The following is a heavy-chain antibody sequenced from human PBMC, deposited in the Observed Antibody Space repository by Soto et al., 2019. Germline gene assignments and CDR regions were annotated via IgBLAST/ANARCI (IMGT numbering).Heavy chain of an antibody. D-gene: IGHD3-16*02. CDR1: GFTFSSYA. CDR3: AKRVLGGVIGYYGMDV. CDR2: ISGSGGST. J-gene: IGHJ6*02. Sequence: GGSLRLSCAASGFTFSSYAMSWVRQAPGKGLEWVSAISGSGGSTYYADSVKGRFTISRDNSKNTLYLQMNSLRAEDTAVYYCAKRVLGGVIGYYGMDVWGQGTTVTVSS. V-gene: IGHV3-23*01.